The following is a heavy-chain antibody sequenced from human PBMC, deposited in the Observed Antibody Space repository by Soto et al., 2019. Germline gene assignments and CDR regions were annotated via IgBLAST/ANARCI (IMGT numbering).Heavy chain of an antibody. Sequence: ASVKVSCKASGYTFTSYDINWVRQATGQGLEWMGWMNPNSGNTGYAQKFQGRVTMTRNTSISTAYMELSSLRSEDTAVYYCASPAGPAAPPLDYWGQGTLVTVSS. J-gene: IGHJ4*02. CDR1: GYTFTSYD. V-gene: IGHV1-8*01. CDR2: MNPNSGNT. CDR3: ASPAGPAAPPLDY. D-gene: IGHD2-2*01.